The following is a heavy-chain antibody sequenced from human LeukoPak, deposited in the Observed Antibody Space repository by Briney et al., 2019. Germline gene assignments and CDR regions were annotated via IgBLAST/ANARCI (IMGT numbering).Heavy chain of an antibody. J-gene: IGHJ4*02. Sequence: SETLSLTCAVYGGSFSGYYWSWIRQPPGKGLEWIGEINHSGSTNYNPSLKSRVTISVDTSKNQFSLKLSSVTAADTAVYYCAAPTVRGAKYSFDYWGQGTLVTVSS. V-gene: IGHV4-34*01. CDR3: AAPTVRGAKYSFDY. D-gene: IGHD3-10*01. CDR2: INHSGST. CDR1: GGSFSGYY.